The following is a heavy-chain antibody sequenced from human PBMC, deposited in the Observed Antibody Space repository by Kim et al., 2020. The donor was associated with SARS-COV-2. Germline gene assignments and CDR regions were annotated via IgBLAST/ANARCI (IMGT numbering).Heavy chain of an antibody. V-gene: IGHV3-30*18. CDR3: AKPGSSWYLVSAPKN. CDR2: ISYDGSNK. J-gene: IGHJ1*01. CDR1: GFTFSSYG. Sequence: GGSLRLSCTASGFTFSSYGMHWVRQAPGKGLEWVAVISYDGSNKYYADSVKGRFTISRDNSKNTLYLQMNSLRAEDTAVYYCAKPGSSWYLVSAPKNWG. D-gene: IGHD6-13*01.